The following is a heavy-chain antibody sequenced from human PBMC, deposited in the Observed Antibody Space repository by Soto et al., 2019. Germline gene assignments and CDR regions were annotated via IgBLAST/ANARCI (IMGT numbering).Heavy chain of an antibody. CDR2: IYYSGSP. V-gene: IGHV4-39*01. Sequence: SETLSLTCTVSGGSIISSSNFWGWIRQPPGKGLEWIGSIYYSGSPHYNPSLRSRVTISVETSRNQFSLKLSSVTAADTAVYYCARKVTMVRGVSIRWFDPWGQGTLVTVSS. D-gene: IGHD3-10*01. CDR1: GGSIISSSNF. J-gene: IGHJ5*02. CDR3: ARKVTMVRGVSIRWFDP.